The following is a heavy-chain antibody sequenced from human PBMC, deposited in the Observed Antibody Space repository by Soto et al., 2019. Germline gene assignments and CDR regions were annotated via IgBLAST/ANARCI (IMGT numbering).Heavy chain of an antibody. CDR1: GYTLTELS. J-gene: IGHJ3*02. V-gene: IGHV1-24*01. D-gene: IGHD2-15*01. CDR2: FDTEDGET. Sequence: ASVKVSCKVSGYTLTELSMHWVRQAPGKGLEWMGGFDTEDGETIYAQKFQGRVTMTEDTATDTAYMELSSLRSEDTAVYYCATVPCSGGSCYSGAFDIWGQGTMVTVSS. CDR3: ATVPCSGGSCYSGAFDI.